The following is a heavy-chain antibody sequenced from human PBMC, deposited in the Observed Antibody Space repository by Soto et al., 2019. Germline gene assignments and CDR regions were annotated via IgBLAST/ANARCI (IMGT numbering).Heavy chain of an antibody. J-gene: IGHJ4*02. Sequence: GGSLRLSCAASGFTFSSYAMSWVRQAPGKGLEWVSATSGSGGSTYYADSVKGRFTISRDNSKNTLYLQMNSLRAEDTAVYYCAKGSGNVVVVAATGYWGQGTLVTVSS. D-gene: IGHD2-15*01. CDR3: AKGSGNVVVVAATGY. V-gene: IGHV3-23*01. CDR1: GFTFSSYA. CDR2: TSGSGGST.